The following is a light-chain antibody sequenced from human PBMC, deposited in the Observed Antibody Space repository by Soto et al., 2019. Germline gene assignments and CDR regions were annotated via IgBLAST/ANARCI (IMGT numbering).Light chain of an antibody. J-gene: IGKJ2*01. V-gene: IGKV3D-20*02. CDR3: QQRSDWPLYT. Sequence: EVVLTQSPDTLSLSPGERATLSCRASQAVTGNYLAWYQQKPGQAPRLLIYGASNRATGIPDRFSGSGSGTDFTLTISSLEPEDFAVYYCQQRSDWPLYTFGQGTKLEIK. CDR1: QAVTGNY. CDR2: GAS.